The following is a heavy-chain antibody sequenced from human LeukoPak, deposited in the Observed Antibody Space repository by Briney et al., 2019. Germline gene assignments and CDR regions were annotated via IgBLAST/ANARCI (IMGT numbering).Heavy chain of an antibody. CDR2: IYYSGST. CDR3: ARRTVVLDY. J-gene: IGHJ4*02. CDR1: GGSISNYY. V-gene: IGHV4-59*01. Sequence: PSETLSLTCTVSGGSISNYYWSWIRQPPGKGLEWIGYIYYSGSTTYNPSLKSRVTLSVDTSENQFSLRLTSVTAADTAVYYCARRTVVLDYRGRGTLVTVSS. D-gene: IGHD4-17*01.